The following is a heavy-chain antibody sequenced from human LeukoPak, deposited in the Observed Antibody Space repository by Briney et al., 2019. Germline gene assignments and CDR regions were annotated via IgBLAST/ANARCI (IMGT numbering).Heavy chain of an antibody. Sequence: SETLSLTCTVSGGSISSGGYYWSWIRQHPGRGLEWIGYIYYSGSTYYNPSLKSRVTISVDTSKNQFSLKLSSVTAADTAVYYCARQNDILTGRDDAFDIWGQGTMVTVSS. CDR3: ARQNDILTGRDDAFDI. D-gene: IGHD3-9*01. J-gene: IGHJ3*02. CDR2: IYYSGST. CDR1: GGSISSGGYY. V-gene: IGHV4-31*03.